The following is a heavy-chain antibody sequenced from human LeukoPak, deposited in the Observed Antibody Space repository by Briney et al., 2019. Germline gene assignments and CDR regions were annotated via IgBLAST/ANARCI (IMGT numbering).Heavy chain of an antibody. V-gene: IGHV4-34*01. J-gene: IGHJ4*02. Sequence: PSETLSLTCAVYGGSFSGYYWSWIRQPPGKGLEWIGEINHSGSTNYNPSLKSRVTISVDTSKNQFSLKLSSVTAADTAVYYCARVKFTDFDYWGQGTLVTVSS. CDR2: INHSGST. CDR3: ARVKFTDFDY. CDR1: GGSFSGYY.